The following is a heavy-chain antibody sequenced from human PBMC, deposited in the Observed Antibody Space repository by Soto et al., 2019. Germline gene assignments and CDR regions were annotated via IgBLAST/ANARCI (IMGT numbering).Heavy chain of an antibody. Sequence: SETLSLTCAVYGGSFSGYYWSWIRQPPGKGLEWIGEINHSGSTNYNPSLKSRVTISVDTSKNQFSLKLSSVTAADTAVDYCAREGYYGSGSYYVGSYYYYYGMDVWGQGTTVTVSS. CDR2: INHSGST. J-gene: IGHJ6*02. V-gene: IGHV4-34*01. CDR1: GGSFSGYY. CDR3: AREGYYGSGSYYVGSYYYYYGMDV. D-gene: IGHD3-10*01.